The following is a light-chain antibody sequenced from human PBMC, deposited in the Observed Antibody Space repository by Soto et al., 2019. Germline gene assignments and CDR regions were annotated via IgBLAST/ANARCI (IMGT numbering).Light chain of an antibody. CDR3: HHYYSTPWM. Sequence: DIVMTQSPDSLAVSLGERATINCKSSQSILYSPNNKNYLAWYQQKPGQPPKLLIYWASTRESGVPDRFSGSGSGTEFTLTINSLQAEDVAVYYCHHYYSTPWMFGQGTKVDIK. CDR2: WAS. V-gene: IGKV4-1*01. J-gene: IGKJ1*01. CDR1: QSILYSPNNKNY.